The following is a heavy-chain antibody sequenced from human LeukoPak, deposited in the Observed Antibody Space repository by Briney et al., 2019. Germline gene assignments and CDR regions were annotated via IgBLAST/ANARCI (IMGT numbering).Heavy chain of an antibody. CDR1: GFTFSSYG. CDR2: IWYDGSNK. J-gene: IGHJ5*02. Sequence: GGSLRLSCAASGFTFSSYGMHWVRQAPGKGLEWVAVIWYDGSNKYYADSVKGRFTISRDNSKNTLYLQMNSLRAEGTAVYYCAREDCSGGRCWFDPWGQGTLVTVSS. CDR3: AREDCSGGRCWFDP. V-gene: IGHV3-33*01. D-gene: IGHD2-15*01.